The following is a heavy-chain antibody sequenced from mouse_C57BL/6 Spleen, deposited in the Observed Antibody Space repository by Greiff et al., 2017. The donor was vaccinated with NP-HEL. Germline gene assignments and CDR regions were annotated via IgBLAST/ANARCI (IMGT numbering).Heavy chain of an antibody. CDR2: INYDGSST. CDR3: ARGGPWFAY. V-gene: IGHV5-16*01. Sequence: EVKLMESEGGLVQPGSSMKLSCTASGFTFSDYYMAWVRQVPEKGLEWVANINYDGSSTYYLDSLKSRFIISRDNATNILYLQMSSLKSEDTATYYCARGGPWFAYWGQGTLVTVSA. J-gene: IGHJ3*01. D-gene: IGHD1-1*02. CDR1: GFTFSDYY.